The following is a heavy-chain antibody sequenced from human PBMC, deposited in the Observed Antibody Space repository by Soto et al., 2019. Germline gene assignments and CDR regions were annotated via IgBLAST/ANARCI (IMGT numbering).Heavy chain of an antibody. CDR1: GFTFSNAW. CDR3: ARDQGRNWNDGYYYYGMDV. CDR2: ISSSSSYI. Sequence: PGGSLRLSCAASGFTFSNAWMNWVRQAPGKGLEWVSSISSSSSYIYYADSVKGRFTISRDNAKNSLYLQMNSLRAEDTAVYYCARDQGRNWNDGYYYYGMDVCGQGTTVTVSS. D-gene: IGHD1-1*01. J-gene: IGHJ6*01. V-gene: IGHV3-21*01.